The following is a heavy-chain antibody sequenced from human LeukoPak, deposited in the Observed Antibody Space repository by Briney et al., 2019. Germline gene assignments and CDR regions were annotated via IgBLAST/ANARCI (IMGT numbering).Heavy chain of an antibody. CDR1: GFTFSSYA. Sequence: GGSLRLSCAASGFTFSSYAMSWVRQAPGKGLEWVSAISDSGGSTYYADSVKGRFTISRDNAKNSVSLQMNSLRAEDTAVYYCASGSYGSGFYYFYYMDVWGKGTTVTVSS. CDR3: ASGSYGSGFYYFYYMDV. CDR2: ISDSGGST. D-gene: IGHD3-10*01. V-gene: IGHV3-23*01. J-gene: IGHJ6*03.